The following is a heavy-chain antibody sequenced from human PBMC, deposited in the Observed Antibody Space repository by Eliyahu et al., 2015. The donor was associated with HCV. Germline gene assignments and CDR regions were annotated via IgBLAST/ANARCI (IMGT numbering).Heavy chain of an antibody. CDR3: ATDLGYSYDVELAY. J-gene: IGHJ4*02. Sequence: QVQLQESGPGLVKPSATLSLTCTVXGASVXDYSWTWIRQPPGKGLEWIGYIYYTGNTNYNPSLRGRLTISVDTSKNHVSLKVNSVTAADTAVYYCATDLGYSYDVELAYWGQGTLVTVSS. CDR2: IYYTGNT. CDR1: GASVXDYS. D-gene: IGHD1-26*01. V-gene: IGHV4-59*02.